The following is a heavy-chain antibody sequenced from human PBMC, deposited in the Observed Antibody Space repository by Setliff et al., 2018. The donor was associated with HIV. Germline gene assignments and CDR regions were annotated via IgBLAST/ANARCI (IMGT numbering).Heavy chain of an antibody. Sequence: PSETLSLTCTVSGGSISSGSYYWNWTRQPAGKGLEWIGRIFTSGSTNYNPSLKSRVTISVDTSKNQFSLKLSSVTVADTAVYYCAREAGSGSYYSRVYYMDVWGKGTTVTVSS. CDR3: AREAGSGSYYSRVYYMDV. J-gene: IGHJ6*03. CDR1: GGSISSGSYY. CDR2: IFTSGST. V-gene: IGHV4-61*02. D-gene: IGHD3-10*01.